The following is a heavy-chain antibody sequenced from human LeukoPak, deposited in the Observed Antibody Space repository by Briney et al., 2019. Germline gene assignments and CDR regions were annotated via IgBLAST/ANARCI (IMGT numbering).Heavy chain of an antibody. CDR2: ISDSGANT. V-gene: IGHV3-23*01. CDR3: AKSMTLQWRGFFDL. Sequence: GGSLRLSCAASGFTFSSYTMSWVRQAPGKGLEWVSTISDSGANTYYADSVRGRFTISRDNSKNTLYLQKNSLRADDTAIYYCAKSMTLQWRGFFDLWGRGTHVTVSS. J-gene: IGHJ2*01. CDR1: GFTFSSYT. D-gene: IGHD6-19*01.